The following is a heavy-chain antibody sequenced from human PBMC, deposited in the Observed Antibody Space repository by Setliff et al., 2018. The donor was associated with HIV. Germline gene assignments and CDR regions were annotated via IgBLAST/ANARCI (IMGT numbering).Heavy chain of an antibody. J-gene: IGHJ1*01. V-gene: IGHV3-23*01. CDR1: GFAFSGHQ. Sequence: PGGSLRLSCAASGFAFSGHQMSWVRQAPGKGPEWVSVIGGSGGSTYYADSVKGRFTISRNNSKNTLYLQMNSLRAEDTAVYYCAKGSVRMHYYDSSGYFQHWGQGTPVTVSS. D-gene: IGHD3-22*01. CDR2: IGGSGGST. CDR3: AKGSVRMHYYDSSGYFQH.